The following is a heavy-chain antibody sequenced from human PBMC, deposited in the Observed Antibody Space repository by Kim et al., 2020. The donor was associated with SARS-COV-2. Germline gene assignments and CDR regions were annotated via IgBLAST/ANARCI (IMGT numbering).Heavy chain of an antibody. Sequence: NYEQKFQGRVIMTRDTSINTVYMELSRLTSEDTAVYYCAKNSNGVPDYWGQGTLVTVSS. V-gene: IGHV1-2*02. J-gene: IGHJ4*02. D-gene: IGHD4-17*01. CDR3: AKNSNGVPDY.